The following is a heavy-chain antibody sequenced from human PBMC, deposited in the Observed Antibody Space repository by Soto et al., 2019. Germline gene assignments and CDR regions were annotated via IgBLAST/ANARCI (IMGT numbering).Heavy chain of an antibody. Sequence: QVQLVQSGAEVKKPGSSVKVSCTASGGSLSNFGISWARQAPGQGLEWMGAIIPVFGTPNYAQKFQDRVTINADESTTTVYMEMRSLTSEDTAVYYCARGDATKIVVTTYYAMDVWGQGSTVTVSS. CDR3: ARGDATKIVVTTYYAMDV. D-gene: IGHD3-22*01. CDR1: GGSLSNFG. V-gene: IGHV1-69*12. CDR2: IIPVFGTP. J-gene: IGHJ6*02.